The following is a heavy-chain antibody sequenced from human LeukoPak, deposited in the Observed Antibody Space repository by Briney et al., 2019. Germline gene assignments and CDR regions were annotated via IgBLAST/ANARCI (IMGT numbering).Heavy chain of an antibody. CDR1: GYTFTSYY. Sequence: ASVKVSCKASGYTFTSYYMHWVRQAPGQGLEWMGIINPSGGSTSYAQKFQGRVTMTRDMPTSTDYMELSSLRSEDTAVYYCARHNSVEDTAWWFDPWGQGTLVTVSS. V-gene: IGHV1-46*01. J-gene: IGHJ5*02. D-gene: IGHD4-23*01. CDR3: ARHNSVEDTAWWFDP. CDR2: INPSGGST.